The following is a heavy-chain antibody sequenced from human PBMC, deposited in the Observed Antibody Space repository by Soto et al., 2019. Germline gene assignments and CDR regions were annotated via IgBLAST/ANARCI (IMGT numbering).Heavy chain of an antibody. J-gene: IGHJ6*02. D-gene: IGHD4-17*01. Sequence: ESLKISCTGSGYSFTSYWIGWVRQMPGKGLEWMGIIYPGDSDTRYSPSFQGQVTISADKSISTAYLQWSSLKASDTAMYYCARLSSYGDPGPYYYGMDVWGQGTTVTVSS. CDR2: IYPGDSDT. CDR1: GYSFTSYW. V-gene: IGHV5-51*01. CDR3: ARLSSYGDPGPYYYGMDV.